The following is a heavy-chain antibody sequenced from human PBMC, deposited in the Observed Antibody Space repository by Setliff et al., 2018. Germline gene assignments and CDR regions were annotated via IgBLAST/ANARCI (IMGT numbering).Heavy chain of an antibody. CDR2: MFVSKTT. Sequence: SETLSLTCTVSGGSITESFWSWIRQPAGKGLEWIGRMFVSKTTDDNPSLKSRVSMSMDTPNNEFYLKLSSVTAADTAVYYCRFWIGYYKNDYWGQGTLVTVS. CDR1: GGSITESF. CDR3: RFWIGYYKNDY. J-gene: IGHJ4*02. V-gene: IGHV4-4*07. D-gene: IGHD3-3*01.